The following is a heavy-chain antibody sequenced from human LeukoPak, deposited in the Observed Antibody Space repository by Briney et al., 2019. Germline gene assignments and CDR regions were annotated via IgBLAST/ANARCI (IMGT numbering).Heavy chain of an antibody. D-gene: IGHD6-13*01. Sequence: PGGSLRLSCAASGFTFSSYSMNWVRQAPGKGLEWVSSISSSSSYIYYADSVKGRFTISRDNAKNSLYLQMNSLRAEDTAVYYCARDAEWQQLGHYFDYWGQGTLVTVSS. CDR2: ISSSSSYI. V-gene: IGHV3-21*01. CDR3: ARDAEWQQLGHYFDY. CDR1: GFTFSSYS. J-gene: IGHJ4*02.